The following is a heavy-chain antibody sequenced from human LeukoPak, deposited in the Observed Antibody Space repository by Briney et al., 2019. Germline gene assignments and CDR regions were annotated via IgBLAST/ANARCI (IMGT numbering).Heavy chain of an antibody. CDR3: ARGRGYNSFDY. CDR2: INHSGST. V-gene: IGHV4-34*01. D-gene: IGHD5-24*01. Sequence: SETLSLTCAVYGGSFSGYYWSWIRQPPGKGLEWIGEINHSGSTDYNPSLKSRVTILVDTSKNQFSLKLGSVTAADTAVYYCARGRGYNSFDYWGQGTLVTVSS. J-gene: IGHJ4*02. CDR1: GGSFSGYY.